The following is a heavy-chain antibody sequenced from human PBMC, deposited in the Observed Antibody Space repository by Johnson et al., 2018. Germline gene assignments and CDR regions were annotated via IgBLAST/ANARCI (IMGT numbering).Heavy chain of an antibody. V-gene: IGHV3-30*18. CDR3: AKVGAPMVISQSDTFEI. J-gene: IGHJ3*02. Sequence: QVQLVQSGGGVVQPGSSLRLSCAASGFTFSSYAMHWVRQAPGKGLEWVTIISYDGNNKYYADSLKGRFTISRDNSKNTLYLQMNSLRTEDTAVYYCAKVGAPMVISQSDTFEIWGQGTMVAVSS. CDR1: GFTFSSYA. D-gene: IGHD5-18*01. CDR2: ISYDGNNK.